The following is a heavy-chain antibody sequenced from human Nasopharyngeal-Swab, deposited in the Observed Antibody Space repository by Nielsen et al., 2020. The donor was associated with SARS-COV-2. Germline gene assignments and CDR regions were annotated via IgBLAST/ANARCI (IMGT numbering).Heavy chain of an antibody. CDR3: AREGRDGFDY. V-gene: IGHV3-7*01. CDR2: IKKDGSEM. Sequence: GEALKISCAASGFIFSNYWMTWGRQAPGKGLEWVANIKKDGSEMYYVDSVKGRFTISRDNAKNSLYLQMNSLRVEDTAVYNCAREGRDGFDYWGQGTLVTVSS. J-gene: IGHJ4*02. CDR1: GFIFSNYW. D-gene: IGHD5-24*01.